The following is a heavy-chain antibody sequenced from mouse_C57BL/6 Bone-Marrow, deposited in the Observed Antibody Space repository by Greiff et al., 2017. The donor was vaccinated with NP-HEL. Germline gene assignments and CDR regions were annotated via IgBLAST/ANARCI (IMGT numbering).Heavy chain of an antibody. CDR3: ARDYYVSRRYAMDY. Sequence: QVQLQQSGAELARPGASVKLSCKASGYTFTSYGISWVKQRTGQGLEWIGEIYPRSGNTYYNEKLKGKATLTADKSSSQAYMELRSLTSADSAVYFCARDYYVSRRYAMDYWGQGTSVTVSS. J-gene: IGHJ4*01. V-gene: IGHV1-81*01. CDR1: GYTFTSYG. CDR2: IYPRSGNT. D-gene: IGHD1-1*01.